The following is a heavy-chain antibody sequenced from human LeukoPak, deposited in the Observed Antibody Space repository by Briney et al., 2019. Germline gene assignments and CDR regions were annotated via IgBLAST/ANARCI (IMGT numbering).Heavy chain of an antibody. J-gene: IGHJ4*02. V-gene: IGHV4-39*01. Sequence: SETLSLTCTVSGGSISSSSYYWDWIRQPPGKGLEWIGSIDYSGSTDYNPSLKSRVTISVDTSENQFSLILSSVTAADTAVYYCVRGSTLRHYQYWGQGTLVTVSS. D-gene: IGHD3-16*01. CDR2: IDYSGST. CDR1: GGSISSSSYY. CDR3: VRGSTLRHYQY.